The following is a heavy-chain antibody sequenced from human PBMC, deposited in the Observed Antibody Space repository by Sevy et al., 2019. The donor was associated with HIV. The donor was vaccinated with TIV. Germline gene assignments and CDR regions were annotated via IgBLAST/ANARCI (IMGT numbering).Heavy chain of an antibody. CDR3: ARVGWVNAWYFDL. CDR2: IKQDGIEK. CDR1: GFTFKSYL. V-gene: IGHV3-7*01. Sequence: GGSLRPSCAASGFTFKSYLMSWVRQAQGKGLEWEANIKQDGIEKYYGDSVKGRFTTSRDNAENSMCLQINSLRVEDTAVYYCARVGWVNAWYFDLWGRGTLVTVSS. D-gene: IGHD3-16*01. J-gene: IGHJ2*01.